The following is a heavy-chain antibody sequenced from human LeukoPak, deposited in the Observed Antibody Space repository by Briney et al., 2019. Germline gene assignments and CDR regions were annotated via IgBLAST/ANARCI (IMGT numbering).Heavy chain of an antibody. CDR2: LYHSGNT. CDR1: GGPISNSRNY. D-gene: IGHD6-25*01. J-gene: IGHJ6*03. CDR3: AKSSGFEPRIYSYYYMDD. Sequence: PSETLSLTCTVSGGPISNSRNYWGWIRQAPGKGLEWIGSLYHSGNTYYAPSLKSRATISVDRPKNQFFLKLSSVTAADTAMYYCAKSSGFEPRIYSYYYMDDWGKGRAVTISS. V-gene: IGHV4-39*01.